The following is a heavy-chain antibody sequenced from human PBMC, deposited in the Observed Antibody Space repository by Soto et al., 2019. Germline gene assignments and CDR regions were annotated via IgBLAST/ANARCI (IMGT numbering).Heavy chain of an antibody. D-gene: IGHD1-26*01. CDR3: ATAYGGSYYGVYYYCGMDV. V-gene: IGHV1-24*01. CDR2: FDPEDGET. Sequence: GASVKVSCKVSGYTLTELSMHWVRQAPGKGLEWMGGFDPEDGETIYAQKFQGRVTMTEDTSTDTAYMELSSLRSEDTAVYYCATAYGGSYYGVYYYCGMDVWGQGTTVTSP. CDR1: GYTLTELS. J-gene: IGHJ6*02.